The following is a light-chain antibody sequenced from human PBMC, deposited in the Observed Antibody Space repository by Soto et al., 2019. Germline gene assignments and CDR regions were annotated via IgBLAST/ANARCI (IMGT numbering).Light chain of an antibody. CDR3: QQFDNLPST. CDR2: DSS. Sequence: DIQMTQSPSSLSASVGDRVTIICQASQDISNFLNWYQQKPGKAPKLLIYDSSNLETGVPSRFSGSGSGTHFSFTISSLQPEDIATYYCQQFDNLPSTFGQGTRLEIK. V-gene: IGKV1-33*01. J-gene: IGKJ5*01. CDR1: QDISNF.